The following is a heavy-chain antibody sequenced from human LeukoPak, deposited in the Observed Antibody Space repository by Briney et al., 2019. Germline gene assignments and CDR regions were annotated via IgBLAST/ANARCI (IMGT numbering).Heavy chain of an antibody. CDR2: IYYSGGT. Sequence: PSETLSLTCTVSGGSISSYYWSWIRQPPGKGLEWIGYIYYSGGTNYNPSLKSRVTISVDTSKNQFSLKLSSVTAADTAVYYCARFGSYGSGSYPGFDYWGQGTLVTVSS. D-gene: IGHD3-10*01. J-gene: IGHJ4*02. CDR1: GGSISSYY. V-gene: IGHV4-59*01. CDR3: ARFGSYGSGSYPGFDY.